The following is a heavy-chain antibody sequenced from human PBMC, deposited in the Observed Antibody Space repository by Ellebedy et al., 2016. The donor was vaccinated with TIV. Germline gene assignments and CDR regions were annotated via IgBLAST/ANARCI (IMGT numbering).Heavy chain of an antibody. CDR2: INPSGGST. D-gene: IGHD1-26*01. CDR1: GYTFTSYY. Sequence: ASVKVSXXASGYTFTSYYMHWVRQAPGQGLEWMGIINPSGGSTSYAQKFQGRVTMTRDTSTSTAYMELSSLRSEDTAVYYCASTIGSYYLYWGQGTLVTVSS. CDR3: ASTIGSYYLY. J-gene: IGHJ4*02. V-gene: IGHV1-46*01.